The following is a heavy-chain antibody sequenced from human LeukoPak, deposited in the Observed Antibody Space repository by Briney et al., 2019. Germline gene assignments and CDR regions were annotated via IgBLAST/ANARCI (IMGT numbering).Heavy chain of an antibody. CDR3: ARSGGFLGYMDV. Sequence: PSETLSLTCTVSGGSISSYYWNWIRQPPGKGLEWIGYIYYSGSTNYNPSLKSRVTISVDTSKNQFSLKLSSVTAADTAVYYCARSGGFLGYMDVWGKGTTVTVSS. CDR1: GGSISSYY. J-gene: IGHJ6*03. V-gene: IGHV4-59*01. CDR2: IYYSGST. D-gene: IGHD3-16*01.